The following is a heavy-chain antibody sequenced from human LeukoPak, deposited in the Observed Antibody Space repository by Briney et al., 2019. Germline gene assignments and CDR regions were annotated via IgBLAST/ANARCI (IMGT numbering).Heavy chain of an antibody. D-gene: IGHD5-18*01. V-gene: IGHV4-31*03. J-gene: IGHJ4*02. Sequence: PSETLSLTCSVSGGSISSGGYYWSWIRQHPGKGLEWIGYIYYSGSTYYNPSLKSRVTISVDTSKNQFSLKLSSVTAADTAVYYCARAGVGQLWSLDYWGQGTLVTVSS. CDR1: GGSISSGGYY. CDR3: ARAGVGQLWSLDY. CDR2: IYYSGST.